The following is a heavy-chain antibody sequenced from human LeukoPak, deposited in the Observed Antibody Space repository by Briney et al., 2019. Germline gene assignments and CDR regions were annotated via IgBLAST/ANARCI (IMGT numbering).Heavy chain of an antibody. J-gene: IGHJ3*02. CDR1: GGSVTSSSHY. V-gene: IGHV4-39*01. CDR3: ARHGNIVLEPVAPKAFDI. D-gene: IGHD2-2*01. Sequence: SSATLSLTCTVSGGSVTSSSHYWGWIRQPPGKGLEWIASIYYSGDYYYNPSLKSRATIVVDTSQGHFSLRLSSVTAADTAVYYCARHGNIVLEPVAPKAFDIWGQGTMVTVST. CDR2: IYYSGDY.